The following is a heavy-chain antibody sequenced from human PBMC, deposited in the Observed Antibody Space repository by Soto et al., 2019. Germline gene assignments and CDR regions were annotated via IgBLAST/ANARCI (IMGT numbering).Heavy chain of an antibody. J-gene: IGHJ4*02. Sequence: GGSLRLSCAASGFSLSNYDMYWVRQGTGKGLEWVSTLRAAGDTSFPDSVKGRFTISREDATNSVYLQMNSLRAEDTALYYCARDTYGDNGQVLDYWGQGTLVTVSS. V-gene: IGHV3-13*01. CDR1: GFSLSNYD. CDR2: LRAAGDT. D-gene: IGHD4-17*01. CDR3: ARDTYGDNGQVLDY.